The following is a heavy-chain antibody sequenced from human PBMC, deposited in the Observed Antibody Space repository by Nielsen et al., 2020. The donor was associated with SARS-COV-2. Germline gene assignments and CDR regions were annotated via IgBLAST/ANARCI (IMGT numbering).Heavy chain of an antibody. CDR2: IKQDGSEK. CDR1: GFTFSSYW. J-gene: IGHJ4*02. Sequence: GESLKISCAASGFTFSSYWMSWVRQAPGKGLEWVANIKQDGSEKYYVDSVKGRFTISRDNAKNSLYLQMNSLRAEDTAVYYCARGDHGGYYGSYFDYWGQGTLVTVSS. V-gene: IGHV3-7*04. CDR3: ARGDHGGYYGSYFDY. D-gene: IGHD3-10*01.